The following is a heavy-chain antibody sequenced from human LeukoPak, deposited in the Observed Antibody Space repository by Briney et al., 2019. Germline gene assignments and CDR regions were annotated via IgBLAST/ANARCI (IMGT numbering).Heavy chain of an antibody. CDR2: ISGSGGNT. CDR1: GSTFSSYA. V-gene: IGHV3-23*01. CDR3: ASALKTYYDILTGYYFDY. Sequence: PGGSLRLSCAASGSTFSSYAMSWVRQAPGKGLEWVSAISGSGGNTYYADSVKGRFTISRDNSKNTLYLQMNSLRAEDTAVYYCASALKTYYDILTGYYFDYWGQGTLVTASS. D-gene: IGHD3-9*01. J-gene: IGHJ4*02.